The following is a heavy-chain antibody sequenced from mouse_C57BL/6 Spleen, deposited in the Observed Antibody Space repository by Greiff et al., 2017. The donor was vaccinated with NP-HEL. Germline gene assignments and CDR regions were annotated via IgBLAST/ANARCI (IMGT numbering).Heavy chain of an antibody. CDR3: ARQTETFAMDY. CDR2: ISRGGSYT. V-gene: IGHV5-6*01. CDR1: GFTFSSYG. Sequence: EVMLVESGGDLVKPGGSLKLSCAASGFTFSSYGMYWVRQTPDKRLEWVATISRGGSYTYYPASVKGRFPISSDNAKNTLYLQMSSLKTEDTAMYYCARQTETFAMDYWGQGTSVTVSS. J-gene: IGHJ4*01.